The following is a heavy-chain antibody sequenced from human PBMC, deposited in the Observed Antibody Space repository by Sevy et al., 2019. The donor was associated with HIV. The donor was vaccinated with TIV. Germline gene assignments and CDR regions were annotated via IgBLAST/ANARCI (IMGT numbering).Heavy chain of an antibody. CDR2: IYPGDSDT. CDR1: GYSFTSYW. V-gene: IGHV5-51*01. J-gene: IGHJ6*02. D-gene: IGHD6-13*01. CDR3: ARHPTTIAAAGPTKYYYYGMDV. Sequence: GESLKISCKGSGYSFTSYWIGWVRQMPGKGLEWMGIIYPGDSDTRYSPSFQGQVTISADKSISTAYLQWSSLKVSDTAMYYCARHPTTIAAAGPTKYYYYGMDVWGQGTTVTVSS.